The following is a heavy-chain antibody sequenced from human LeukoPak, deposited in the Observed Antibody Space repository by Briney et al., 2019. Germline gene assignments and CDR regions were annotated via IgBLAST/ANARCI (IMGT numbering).Heavy chain of an antibody. CDR1: GFTFSHFA. J-gene: IGHJ5*02. CDR3: ARGLGYDYVWGSLSPWFDP. V-gene: IGHV3-64*01. CDR2: ISSNGGST. D-gene: IGHD3-16*01. Sequence: GRSLRLSCAASGFTFSHFAMHWVRQAPGKGLEYVSAISSNGGSTYYANSVKGRFTISRDNSKNTLYLQMGSLRAEDMAVYYCARGLGYDYVWGSLSPWFDPWGQGTLVTVSS.